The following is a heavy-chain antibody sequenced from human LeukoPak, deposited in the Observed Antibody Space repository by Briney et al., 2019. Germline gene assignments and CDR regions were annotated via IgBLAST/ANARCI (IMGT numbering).Heavy chain of an antibody. CDR3: ASMNGHAFDI. CDR2: INSDGSST. CDR1: GFTFSSYW. V-gene: IGHV3-74*01. D-gene: IGHD2-8*01. J-gene: IGHJ3*02. Sequence: GGSLRLSCAASGFTFSSYWMHWVRQVPGKGLVWVSRINSDGSSTSYADSVKGRFTISRDNAKNTLYVQMNSLRAEDTAVYYCASMNGHAFDIWGQGTRVTVSS.